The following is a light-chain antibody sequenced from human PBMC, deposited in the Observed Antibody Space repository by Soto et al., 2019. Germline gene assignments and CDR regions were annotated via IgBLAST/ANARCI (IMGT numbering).Light chain of an antibody. CDR1: SGHSSYA. J-gene: IGLJ1*01. CDR2: LNSDGSH. CDR3: QTWGTGIQV. V-gene: IGLV4-69*01. Sequence: QSVLTQSPSASASLGASVKLTCTLSSGHSSYAIAWHQQQPEKGPRYFMKLNSDGSHSKGDGIPDRFSGSSSGAGRYLTISSLQSEDEADYYCQTWGTGIQVFGTGTKLTVL.